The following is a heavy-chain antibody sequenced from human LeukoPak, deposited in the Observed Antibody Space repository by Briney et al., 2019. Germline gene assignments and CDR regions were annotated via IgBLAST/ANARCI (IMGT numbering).Heavy chain of an antibody. D-gene: IGHD4-17*01. V-gene: IGHV3-23*01. CDR3: ARRGDNGDYRY. CDR2: ISGSGGST. CDR1: GFTFSSYA. J-gene: IGHJ4*02. Sequence: GGSLRLSCAASGFTFSSYAMSWVRQAPGKGLEWVSAISGSGGSTYYADSVKGRFTISRDNAKNSLYLQMNSLRAEDTAVYYCARRGDNGDYRYWGQGTLVTVSS.